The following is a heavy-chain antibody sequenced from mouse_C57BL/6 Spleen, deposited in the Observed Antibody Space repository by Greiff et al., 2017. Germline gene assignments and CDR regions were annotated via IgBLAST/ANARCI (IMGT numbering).Heavy chain of an antibody. CDR1: GYSITSGYY. D-gene: IGHD1-1*01. J-gene: IGHJ4*01. CDR3: ARLLRYDAMDY. Sequence: EVQVVESGPGLVEPSQSLSLTCSVTGYSITSGYYWNWIRQFPGNKLEWMGYISYDGSNNYNPSLKNRISITRDTSKNQFFLKLNSVTTEDTATYYCARLLRYDAMDYWGQGTSVTVSS. V-gene: IGHV3-6*01. CDR2: ISYDGSN.